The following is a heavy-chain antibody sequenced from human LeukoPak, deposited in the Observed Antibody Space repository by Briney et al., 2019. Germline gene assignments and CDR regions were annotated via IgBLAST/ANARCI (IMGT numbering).Heavy chain of an antibody. J-gene: IGHJ4*02. Sequence: GGSLRLSCAASGFTFSSYGMHWVRQAPGKGLEWVAFIRYDGSNKYYADSVKGRFTISRDNSKNTLYLQMNSLRAEDTAVYYCAKDLSNVLRFLELGYWGQGTLVTVSS. CDR3: AKDLSNVLRFLELGY. D-gene: IGHD3-3*01. CDR1: GFTFSSYG. CDR2: IRYDGSNK. V-gene: IGHV3-30*02.